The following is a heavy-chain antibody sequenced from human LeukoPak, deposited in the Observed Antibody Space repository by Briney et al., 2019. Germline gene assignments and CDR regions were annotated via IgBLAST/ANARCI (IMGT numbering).Heavy chain of an antibody. Sequence: SETLSLTCTVSGGSISSYYWSWIRHPPGKGLEWIGFIYYSGSTNYNPSLKSRVTISVGTSKNQFSLKLSSVTAADTAVYYCAREMGPGYCSGGSCYTAENWFDPWGQGTLVTVSS. CDR1: GGSISSYY. D-gene: IGHD2-15*01. CDR3: AREMGPGYCSGGSCYTAENWFDP. J-gene: IGHJ5*02. V-gene: IGHV4-59*01. CDR2: IYYSGST.